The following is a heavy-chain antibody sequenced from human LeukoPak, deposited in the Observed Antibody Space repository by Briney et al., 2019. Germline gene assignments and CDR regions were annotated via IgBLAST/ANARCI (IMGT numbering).Heavy chain of an antibody. D-gene: IGHD2-15*01. Sequence: GGSLTLSCAVSGISFSSYDMSWVRQPPGKGLEWVSYICCSGGSTSYADSVQARLTISREDSENTLYPQMNSPITADATVYYFAEGARMVAIAGMLDYWGQGTLVTVSS. CDR3: AEGARMVAIAGMLDY. J-gene: IGHJ4*02. CDR1: GISFSSYD. V-gene: IGHV3-23*01. CDR2: ICCSGGST.